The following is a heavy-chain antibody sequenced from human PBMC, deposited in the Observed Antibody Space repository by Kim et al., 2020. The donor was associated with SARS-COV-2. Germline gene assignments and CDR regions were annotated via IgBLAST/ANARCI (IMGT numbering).Heavy chain of an antibody. V-gene: IGHV3-23*01. J-gene: IGHJ4*02. D-gene: IGHD6-13*01. CDR3: AKTGQLDY. CDR2: GAST. Sequence: GASTYDADSVRGQFTISRDNSKNTLSLQMNSLRAEDTALYYCAKTGQLDYWGQGTLVTVSS.